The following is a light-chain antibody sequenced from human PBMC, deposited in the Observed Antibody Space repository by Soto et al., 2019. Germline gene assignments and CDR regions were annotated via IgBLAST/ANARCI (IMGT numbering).Light chain of an antibody. J-gene: IGLJ2*01. CDR1: SSDVGGYNY. CDR2: DVS. V-gene: IGLV2-11*01. CDR3: CSYAGSHTVV. Sequence: QSALTQPRSVSGSPGQSVTISCTGTSSDVGGYNYVSWYQQHPGKAPKLIIYDVSKRPSGVPDRFSGSKSGNTASLTISGLQAEEEADYYCCSYAGSHTVVFGGGTQLTVL.